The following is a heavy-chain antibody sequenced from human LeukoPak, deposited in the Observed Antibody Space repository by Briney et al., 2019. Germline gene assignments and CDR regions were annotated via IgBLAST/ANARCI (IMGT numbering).Heavy chain of an antibody. CDR1: GFTFSSYS. CDR3: ARALGVVQYNWFDP. D-gene: IGHD3-3*01. CDR2: ISSSSSYI. Sequence: GGSLRLSCAASGFTFSSYSMNWVRQAPGKGPEWVSSISSSSSYIYYADSVKGRFTIPRDNAKNSLYLQMNSLRAEDTAVYYCARALGVVQYNWFDPWGQGTLVTVSS. V-gene: IGHV3-21*01. J-gene: IGHJ5*02.